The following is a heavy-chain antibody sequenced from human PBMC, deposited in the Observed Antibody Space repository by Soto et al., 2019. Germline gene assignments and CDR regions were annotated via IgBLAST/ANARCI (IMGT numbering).Heavy chain of an antibody. Sequence: PSETLSLTCTVSGDSLTRNYWSWIRQPPGKGLEWLAYIHNGRSTNYNPSLMSRVSISLYTSKSQFSLNLNSVTAADTAVYYCARTLSGGFDYWGQGTLVTVS. CDR2: IHNGRST. CDR3: ARTLSGGFDY. J-gene: IGHJ4*02. CDR1: GDSLTRNY. V-gene: IGHV4-59*01.